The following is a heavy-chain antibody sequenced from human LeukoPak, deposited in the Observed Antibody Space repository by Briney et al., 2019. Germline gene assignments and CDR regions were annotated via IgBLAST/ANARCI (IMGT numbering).Heavy chain of an antibody. V-gene: IGHV4-34*01. Sequence: PSETLSLTCAVYGGSFRGYYWSWIRQPPGKGLAWIGEINHSGSTNYNPSLKSRVTISVDTSKNQFSLKLSSVTAADTAVYYCARAYQPDTGTIDYWGQGTLVTVSS. CDR3: ARAYQPDTGTIDY. D-gene: IGHD1/OR15-1a*01. J-gene: IGHJ4*02. CDR1: GGSFRGYY. CDR2: INHSGST.